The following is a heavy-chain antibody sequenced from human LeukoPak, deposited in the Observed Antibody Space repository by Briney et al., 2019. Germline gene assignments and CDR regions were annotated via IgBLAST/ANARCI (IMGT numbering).Heavy chain of an antibody. CDR3: ARRLGYCSSTSCFTEYYYGMDV. Sequence: SETLSLTCAVSGDSFSSHYWTWIRQSPGTGLEWIGYISHIGRTNYNPSLNSRVTISIDTSKNQFSLKLSSVTAADTAVYYCARRLGYCSSTSCFTEYYYGMDVWGQGTTVTVSS. V-gene: IGHV4-59*11. CDR2: ISHIGRT. D-gene: IGHD2-2*02. J-gene: IGHJ6*02. CDR1: GDSFSSHY.